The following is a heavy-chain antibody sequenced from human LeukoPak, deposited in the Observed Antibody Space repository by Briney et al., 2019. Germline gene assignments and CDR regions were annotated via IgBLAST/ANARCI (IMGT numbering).Heavy chain of an antibody. CDR2: FDPEDGET. J-gene: IGHJ4*02. V-gene: IGHV1-24*01. Sequence: ASVKVSCKVSGYTLTELSMHWVRQAPGKGLEWMGGFDPEDGETIYAQKFQGRVTMTKDTSTDTAYMELSSLRSEDTAVYYCATASPRAIGPRFDYWGQGTLVTVSS. CDR1: GYTLTELS. CDR3: ATASPRAIGPRFDY.